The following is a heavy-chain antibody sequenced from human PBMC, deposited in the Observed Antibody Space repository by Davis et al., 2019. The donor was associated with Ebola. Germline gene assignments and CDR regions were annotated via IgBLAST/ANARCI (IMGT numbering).Heavy chain of an antibody. V-gene: IGHV3-74*01. Sequence: GESLKISCAASGFTFSSYWMHWVRQAPGKGLVWVSRVNSDGSNTNYADSVKGRFTISRDNAKNTLYLQMNRLRAEDTAVYYCARDLARGGYSPFDCWGQGSLVTVSS. CDR2: VNSDGSNT. D-gene: IGHD5-24*01. CDR1: GFTFSSYW. CDR3: ARDLARGGYSPFDC. J-gene: IGHJ4*02.